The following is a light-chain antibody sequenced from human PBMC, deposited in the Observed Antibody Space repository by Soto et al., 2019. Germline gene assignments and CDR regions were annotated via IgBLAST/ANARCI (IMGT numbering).Light chain of an antibody. CDR1: QSVSSN. CDR3: QQYNNWPPWT. V-gene: IGKV3-15*01. J-gene: IGKJ1*01. CDR2: GAS. Sequence: ETLMTQFPATLSVSPGDRATLSCRASQSVSSNLAWYQQKPGQAPRLLIYGASTRATGIPARFSGSGSGTEFTLTISSLKSEDFAVYYCQQYNNWPPWTFGQGTKVDIK.